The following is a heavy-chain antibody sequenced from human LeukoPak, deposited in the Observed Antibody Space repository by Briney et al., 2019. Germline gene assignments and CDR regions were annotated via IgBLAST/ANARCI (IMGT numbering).Heavy chain of an antibody. CDR3: ARHGRHNFDY. D-gene: IGHD5-24*01. CDR2: IKEDGSEK. Sequence: GGSLRLSCAASALTFSNYWMSWVRQAPGKGLEWVANIKEDGSEKYYGDSVRGRLTISRDNAKSSLNLQMSSLRADDTAVYYCARHGRHNFDYWGQGTLVTVSS. CDR1: ALTFSNYW. V-gene: IGHV3-7*01. J-gene: IGHJ4*02.